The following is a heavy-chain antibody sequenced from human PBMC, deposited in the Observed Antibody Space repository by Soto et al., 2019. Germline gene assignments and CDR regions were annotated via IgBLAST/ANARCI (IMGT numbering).Heavy chain of an antibody. Sequence: QVQLVESGGGVVQPGRSLRLSCAASGFTFNNYAMHWVRQTPGKGLEWVAGISYDGDTKYSVDSVKGRFTISRDDSKNALYLQMSSLRPDDTAVYYCAGASGYFDYWGQGTLVTVSS. CDR1: GFTFNNYA. CDR2: ISYDGDTK. D-gene: IGHD3-22*01. J-gene: IGHJ4*02. V-gene: IGHV3-30-3*01. CDR3: AGASGYFDY.